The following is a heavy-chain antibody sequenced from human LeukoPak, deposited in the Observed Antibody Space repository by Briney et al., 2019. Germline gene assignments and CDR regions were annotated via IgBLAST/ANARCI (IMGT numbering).Heavy chain of an antibody. CDR1: GFTFSDYY. D-gene: IGHD3-10*01. V-gene: IGHV3-11*04. CDR2: ISSSGSTI. CDR3: ARDGVLWFGELHRFFSGWFDP. Sequence: TGGSLRLSCAASGFTFSDYYMSWIRQAPGKGLEWVSYISSSGSTIYYADSVKGRFTISRDNAKNSLYLQMNSLRAEDTAVYYCARDGVLWFGELHRFFSGWFDPWGQGTLVTVSS. J-gene: IGHJ5*02.